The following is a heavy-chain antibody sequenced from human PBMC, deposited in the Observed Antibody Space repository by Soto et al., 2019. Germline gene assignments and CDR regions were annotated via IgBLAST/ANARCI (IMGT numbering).Heavy chain of an antibody. CDR2: MNPNSGNT. V-gene: IGHV1-8*01. D-gene: IGHD6-6*01. CDR3: ARCWRIAARRVYYYGMDV. Sequence: GASVKVSCKASGYTFTSYDINWVRQVTGQGLEWMGWMNPNSGNTGYAQKFQGRVTMTRNTSISTAYMELSSLRSEDTAVYYCARCWRIAARRVYYYGMDVWGQGTTVTVSS. CDR1: GYTFTSYD. J-gene: IGHJ6*02.